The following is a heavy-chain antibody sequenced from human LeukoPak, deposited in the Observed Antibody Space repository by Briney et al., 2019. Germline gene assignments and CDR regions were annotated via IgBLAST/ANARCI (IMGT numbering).Heavy chain of an antibody. Sequence: GGSLRLSCAASGVTVGSNYMSWVRQAPGEGLEWVSVIFSGGSTYYADSVKGRFTISRDNSKNTLYLQMNSLRAEDTAVYYCAREEGPLDYWGQGTLVTVSS. CDR1: GVTVGSNY. V-gene: IGHV3-66*01. CDR2: IFSGGST. J-gene: IGHJ4*02. CDR3: AREEGPLDY.